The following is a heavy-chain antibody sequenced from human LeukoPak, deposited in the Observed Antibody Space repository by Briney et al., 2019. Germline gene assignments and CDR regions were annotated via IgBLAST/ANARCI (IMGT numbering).Heavy chain of an antibody. CDR3: ARSMAAAGSRRHYYYYMDV. V-gene: IGHV4-59*08. Sequence: SETLSLTCTVSGGSISGHYWSWLRQSPGKGLEWIAYIYNSGSTNYNNYNPSLKSRVIMSMDTSKNQLSLIVSSVTAADTAVYYCARSMAAAGSRRHYYYYMDVWGKGTTVTVSS. CDR2: IYNSGSTNYN. D-gene: IGHD6-13*01. J-gene: IGHJ6*03. CDR1: GGSISGHY.